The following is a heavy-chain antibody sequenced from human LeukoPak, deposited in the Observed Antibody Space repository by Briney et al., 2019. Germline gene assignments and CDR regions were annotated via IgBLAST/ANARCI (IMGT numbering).Heavy chain of an antibody. CDR2: IYTSGST. V-gene: IGHV4-61*02. CDR3: ARPPTYYYDSSGIDAFDI. CDR1: GGSISSGSYY. J-gene: IGHJ3*02. Sequence: PSETLSLTCTVSGGSISSGSYYWSWIRQPAGKGLEWIGRIYTSGSTNYNPSLKSRVTISVDTSKNQFSLKLSSVTAADTAVYYCARPPTYYYDSSGIDAFDIWGQGTMVTVSS. D-gene: IGHD3-22*01.